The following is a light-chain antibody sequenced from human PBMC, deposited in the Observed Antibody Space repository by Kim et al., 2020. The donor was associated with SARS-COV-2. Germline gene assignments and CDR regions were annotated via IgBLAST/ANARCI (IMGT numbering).Light chain of an antibody. V-gene: IGKV3-11*01. Sequence: EIVLTQSPATLSLSPGERATLSCRASQSVSSYFAWYQQKPGQAPRLLIYDASNRATGIPARFSGSGSGTDFTLTISSLEPGDFAVYYCQQRSNWYTFGQGTKLEI. CDR1: QSVSSY. J-gene: IGKJ2*01. CDR3: QQRSNWYT. CDR2: DAS.